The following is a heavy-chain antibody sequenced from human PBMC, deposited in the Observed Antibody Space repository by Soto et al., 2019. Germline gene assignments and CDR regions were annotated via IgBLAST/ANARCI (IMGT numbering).Heavy chain of an antibody. J-gene: IGHJ4*02. Sequence: EVQLLESGGGLVQPGGSLRLSCAASGFTFSSYAMSWVRQAPGKGLEWVSAITGSGSSTYYADSVKGRFTISRDNSMNTLYLQMNSLRAEDTAVYYCAKKIASNMGSFDCWGQGTLVTVSS. V-gene: IGHV3-23*01. CDR2: ITGSGSST. CDR3: AKKIASNMGSFDC. CDR1: GFTFSSYA. D-gene: IGHD3-10*01.